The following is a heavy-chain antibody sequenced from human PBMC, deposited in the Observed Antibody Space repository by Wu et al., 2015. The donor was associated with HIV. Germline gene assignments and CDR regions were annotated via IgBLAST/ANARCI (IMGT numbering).Heavy chain of an antibody. CDR1: GYTFTSYG. CDR3: ARYIGYCYFDF. V-gene: IGHV1-18*01. CDR2: INADTGAT. J-gene: IGHJ2*01. Sequence: QVQLVQSGAEVKKPGASVKVSCKASGYTFTSYGISWVRQAPGQGLEWMGWINADTGATRYAQKFQGRVTLTRDTSITTTYMELSGLKSDDTAVYYCARYIGYCYFDFWGRGTLVTVSS.